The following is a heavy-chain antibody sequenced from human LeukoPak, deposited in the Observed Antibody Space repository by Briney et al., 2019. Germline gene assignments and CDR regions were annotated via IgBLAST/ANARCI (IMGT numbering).Heavy chain of an antibody. D-gene: IGHD2-2*01. CDR1: GFTFSSYG. CDR2: IRYDGSNK. CDR3: AKDRCSSTSCYRFDY. J-gene: IGHJ4*02. V-gene: IGHV3-30*02. Sequence: PGGSLRLSCAASGFTFSSYGMHWVRQAPGKGLEWVAFIRYDGSNKYYADSVKGRFTISRDNSKNTLYLQMNSLRAEDTAVYYCAKDRCSSTSCYRFDYWGQGTLVTVSS.